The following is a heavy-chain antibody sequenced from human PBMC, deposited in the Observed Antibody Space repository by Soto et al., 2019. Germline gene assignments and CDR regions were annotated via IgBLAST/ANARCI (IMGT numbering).Heavy chain of an antibody. V-gene: IGHV1-18*01. CDR1: GSTFTSYG. CDR3: ARDSHGYYYDSSGYPDY. CDR2: ISAYNGNT. D-gene: IGHD3-22*01. Sequence: QVQLVQSGAEVKKPGASVKVSCKASGSTFTSYGISWVRQAPGQGLEWMGWISAYNGNTNYAQKLQGRVTMTTDTSTSTAYMELRSLRSDDTAVYYCARDSHGYYYDSSGYPDYWGQGTLVTVSS. J-gene: IGHJ4*02.